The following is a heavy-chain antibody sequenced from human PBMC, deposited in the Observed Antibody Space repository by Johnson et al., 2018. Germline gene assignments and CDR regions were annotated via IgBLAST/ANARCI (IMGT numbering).Heavy chain of an antibody. CDR2: IYHNGNT. CDR3: VRLPPAMYYYDVGSFGGDI. D-gene: IGHD3-22*01. J-gene: IGHJ3*02. V-gene: IGHV4-30-4*01. CDR1: SGSITSGDYY. Sequence: QVQLQESGPGLVKPSQTLSLTCTVSSGSITSGDYYWTWIRQTPGKGLEWTGYIYHNGNTNYNPSLKSRLTISVDTSKNQFSLKLSSVTAADAALYYCVRLPPAMYYYDVGSFGGDIWGPGTLVSVSS.